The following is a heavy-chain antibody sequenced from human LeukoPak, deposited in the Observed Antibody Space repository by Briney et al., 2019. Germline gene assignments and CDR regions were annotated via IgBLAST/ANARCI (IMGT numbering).Heavy chain of an antibody. D-gene: IGHD2-2*01. CDR2: FSGSGGST. CDR3: AKDRAWGLGYCSSTSCYGPFDY. V-gene: IGHV3-23*01. CDR1: GFTFSSYA. Sequence: GGSLRLSCAASGFTFSSYAMSWVRQAPGKGLECISGFSGSGGSTYYADSVKGRFTISRDNSKNTLYLQMNSLRAEDTAVYYCAKDRAWGLGYCSSTSCYGPFDYWGQGTLVTVSS. J-gene: IGHJ4*02.